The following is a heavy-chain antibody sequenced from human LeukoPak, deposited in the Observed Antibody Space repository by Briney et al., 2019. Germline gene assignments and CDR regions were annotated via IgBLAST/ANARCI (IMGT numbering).Heavy chain of an antibody. CDR2: IYSGGST. J-gene: IGHJ3*02. CDR3: ATTRYDAFDI. V-gene: IGHV3-53*01. CDR1: GFTVISNY. Sequence: GGSLRLSCAASGFTVISNYMSWVRQAPGKGLEWVSLIYSGGSTYYADSVRGRFTVSRDNSKNTLCLQMNSLRAEDTAVYYCATTRYDAFDIWGQGTMVTVSS. D-gene: IGHD4-17*01.